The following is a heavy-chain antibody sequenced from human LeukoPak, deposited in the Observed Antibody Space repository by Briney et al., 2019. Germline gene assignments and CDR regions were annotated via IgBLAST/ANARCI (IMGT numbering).Heavy chain of an antibody. J-gene: IGHJ3*02. Sequence: SETLSLTCTLSVGSISSYYWSWIRQPAGKGLEWIGRIYTSGSTNYNPSLKSRVTMSVDTSKNQFSLKLSSVTAADTAVYYCASAIALHAVAGIAFDIWGQGTMVTVSS. CDR1: VGSISSYY. CDR2: IYTSGST. V-gene: IGHV4-4*07. CDR3: ASAIALHAVAGIAFDI. D-gene: IGHD6-19*01.